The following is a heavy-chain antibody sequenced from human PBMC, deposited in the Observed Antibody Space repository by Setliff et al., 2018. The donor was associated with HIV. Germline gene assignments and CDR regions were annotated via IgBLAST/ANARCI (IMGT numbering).Heavy chain of an antibody. J-gene: IGHJ4*02. CDR3: ARDFSTYYSIDS. Sequence: GGSLRLSCATSGFAFSDYDFHWVRQVTGEGLEWVSAIGTGGDTYDADFVKGRFTISRDNSKNTLYLQMNSLRTDDTAVYFCARDFSTYYSIDSWGQGTLVTVSS. V-gene: IGHV3-13*01. CDR2: IGTGGDT. CDR1: GFAFSDYD. D-gene: IGHD3-22*01.